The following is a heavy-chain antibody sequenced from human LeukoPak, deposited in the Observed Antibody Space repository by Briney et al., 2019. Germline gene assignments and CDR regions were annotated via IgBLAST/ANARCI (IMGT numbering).Heavy chain of an antibody. Sequence: GGSLRLSCAVSGFTFNNYAMHWVRQAPGKGLEWVAVASYDGHNNYYADSVKGRFTISRDNSKNTLYLQMNSLRAEDTAVYYCAELGITMIGGVWGKGTTVTISS. V-gene: IGHV3-30*04. CDR3: AELGITMIGGV. D-gene: IGHD3-10*02. J-gene: IGHJ6*04. CDR1: GFTFNNYA. CDR2: ASYDGHNN.